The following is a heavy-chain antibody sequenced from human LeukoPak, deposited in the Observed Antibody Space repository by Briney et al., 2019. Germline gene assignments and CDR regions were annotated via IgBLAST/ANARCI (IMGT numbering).Heavy chain of an antibody. J-gene: IGHJ6*02. D-gene: IGHD2-8*01. Sequence: KPGESLKISCKGTGYSFTSYWISWVRQMPGKGLEWMGRIDPSDSYTNYSPSFQGHVTISADKSISTAYLQWSSLKASDTAMYYCARRRDTKYGMDVWGQGTTVTVSS. CDR1: GYSFTSYW. CDR3: ARRRDTKYGMDV. V-gene: IGHV5-10-1*01. CDR2: IDPSDSYT.